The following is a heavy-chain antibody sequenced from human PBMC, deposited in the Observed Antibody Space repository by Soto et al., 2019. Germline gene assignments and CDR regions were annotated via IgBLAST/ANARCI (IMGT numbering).Heavy chain of an antibody. J-gene: IGHJ4*02. D-gene: IGHD1-1*01. CDR2: IWYDGSNK. CDR3: ARDRNDTLDY. V-gene: IGHV3-33*01. Sequence: LRLSCAASGFTFSSYGMHWVRQAPGKGLEWVAIIWYDGSNKYYADSVKGRFTISRDNSENTLFLQMISLRAEDTAVYYCARDRNDTLDYWGQGTLVTVPS. CDR1: GFTFSSYG.